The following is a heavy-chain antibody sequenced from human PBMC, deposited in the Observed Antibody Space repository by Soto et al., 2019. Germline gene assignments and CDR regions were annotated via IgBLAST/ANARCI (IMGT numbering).Heavy chain of an antibody. CDR1: GYTLTDYY. CDR2: INPNTGDT. V-gene: IGHV1-2*02. J-gene: IGHJ6*02. D-gene: IGHD4-4*01. CDR3: AREFADYSNHRYYYGIDV. Sequence: ASVKVSCKASGYTLTDYYVHWVRQAPGQGLEWMAWINPNTGDTNSAQRFQGRVTMTRDTSISTAYMELSRLRSDDTAVYYCAREFADYSNHRYYYGIDVWGQGTTVTVSS.